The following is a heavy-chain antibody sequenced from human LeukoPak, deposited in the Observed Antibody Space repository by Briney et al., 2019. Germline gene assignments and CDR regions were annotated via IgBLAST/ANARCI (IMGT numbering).Heavy chain of an antibody. J-gene: IGHJ4*02. V-gene: IGHV1-2*02. CDR1: GYTFTGYY. CDR3: TREDY. CDR2: IHSNSGVT. Sequence: ASVKVSCKASGYTFTGYYMHWVRQAPGQGLEWMGWIHSNSGVTVYSQKFQGRVTMTRDTSITTAYMELSGLTSDDTAMYYCTREDYWGQGTLVTVSS.